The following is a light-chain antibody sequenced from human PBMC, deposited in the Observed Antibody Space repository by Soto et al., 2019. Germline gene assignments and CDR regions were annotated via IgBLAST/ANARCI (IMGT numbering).Light chain of an antibody. J-gene: IGLJ2*01. Sequence: QSALTQPASVSGSPGQSITISCTGTSSDVGRYNVVSWYQQHPGKAPKLMIYEVSKRPSGVSNRLSASKSGNTASLTISGLQAEDEADYYCCSYADSSTLFGGGTQLTVL. V-gene: IGLV2-23*02. CDR3: CSYADSSTL. CDR2: EVS. CDR1: SSDVGRYNV.